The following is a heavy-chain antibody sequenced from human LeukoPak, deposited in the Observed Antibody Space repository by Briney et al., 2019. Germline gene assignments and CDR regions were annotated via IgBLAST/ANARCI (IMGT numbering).Heavy chain of an antibody. CDR3: AKSDCSGGSCYENY. CDR1: GFTFSSYA. J-gene: IGHJ4*02. CDR2: ISGSGGST. D-gene: IGHD2-15*01. V-gene: IGHV3-23*01. Sequence: GVSLRLSCAASGFTFSSYAMSWVRQAPGKGLEWVSAISGSGGSTYYADSVKGRFTISRDNSKNTLYLQMNSLRAEDTAVYYCAKSDCSGGSCYENYWGQGTLVTVSS.